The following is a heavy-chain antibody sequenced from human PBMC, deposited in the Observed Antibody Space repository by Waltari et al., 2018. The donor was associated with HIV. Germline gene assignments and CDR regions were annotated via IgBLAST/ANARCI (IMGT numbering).Heavy chain of an antibody. J-gene: IGHJ4*02. D-gene: IGHD1-26*01. CDR2: IYYSGST. Sequence: QLQLQESGPGLVKPSETLSLTCTVSGGSISSSSYYWGWIRQPPGKGLEWIGSIYYSGSTYNNPALKGRVTISVDTSKNQFSLKLSSVTAADRAVYYCARRDYSGSDGGPGGWGQGTLVTVSS. V-gene: IGHV4-39*07. CDR1: GGSISSSSYY. CDR3: ARRDYSGSDGGPGG.